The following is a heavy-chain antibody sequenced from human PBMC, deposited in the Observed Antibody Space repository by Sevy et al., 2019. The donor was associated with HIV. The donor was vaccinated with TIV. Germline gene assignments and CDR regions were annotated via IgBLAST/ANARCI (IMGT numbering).Heavy chain of an antibody. CDR3: ARGIYGSGSRLRLGY. J-gene: IGHJ4*02. CDR1: GFTFSSYW. CDR2: MRQDGSEK. Sequence: GGSLRLSCAASGFTFSSYWMTWVRQAPGKGLEWVANMRQDGSEKYYVDSVKGRFTISRDNAKNSLYLQMNSLRAEDTTAYYCARGIYGSGSRLRLGYWGQGTLVTVSS. D-gene: IGHD3-10*01. V-gene: IGHV3-7*01.